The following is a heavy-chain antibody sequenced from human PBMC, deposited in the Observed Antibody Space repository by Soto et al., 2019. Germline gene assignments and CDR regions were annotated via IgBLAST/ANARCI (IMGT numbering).Heavy chain of an antibody. CDR1: GFHLSTNW. Sequence: GESLKISCEASGFHLSTNWIAWVRQVPGKGLEYLGIIFPDDSDTRCSPSFQGRVIISVDRSLTIAYLEWSDLRASDTAVYYCARATTVTTYSDYYLDSWGQGTPVTVSS. J-gene: IGHJ4*02. CDR2: IFPDDSDT. CDR3: ARATTVTTYSDYYLDS. D-gene: IGHD4-4*01. V-gene: IGHV5-51*01.